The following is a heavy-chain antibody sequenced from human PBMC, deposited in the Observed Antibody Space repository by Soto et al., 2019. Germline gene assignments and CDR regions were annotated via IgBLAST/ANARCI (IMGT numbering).Heavy chain of an antibody. CDR3: ARYYYDTSGYIDF. J-gene: IGHJ4*02. V-gene: IGHV4-30-2*01. CDR1: GGSSISGGYC. Sequence: PLETLPLTCAVSGGSSISGGYCWSWIRKPPGKGLEWIGYIYHSGSTYYNPSLKSRATISVDTSKNQFSLKLSSVTAADTAVYYCARYYYDTSGYIDFWGQGTLVTVSS. D-gene: IGHD3-22*01. CDR2: IYHSGST.